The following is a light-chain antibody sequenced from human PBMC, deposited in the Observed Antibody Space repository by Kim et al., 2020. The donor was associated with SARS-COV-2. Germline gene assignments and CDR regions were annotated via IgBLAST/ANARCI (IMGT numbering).Light chain of an antibody. CDR1: SGSIASNY. V-gene: IGLV6-57*02. J-gene: IGLJ2*01. Sequence: GTTVTLSCTSSSGSIASNYGQWYQQRPGSAPTTVIYEDNQRPSGVPDRFSGSIDSSSNSASLTISGLKTEDEADYYCQSYDSSNQVFGGGTQLTVL. CDR2: EDN. CDR3: QSYDSSNQV.